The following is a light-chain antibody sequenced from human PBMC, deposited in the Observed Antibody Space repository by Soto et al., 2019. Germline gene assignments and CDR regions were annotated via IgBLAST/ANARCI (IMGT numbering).Light chain of an antibody. CDR2: EAS. J-gene: IGKJ5*01. CDR3: QQRSNWPLIT. Sequence: PGERATLSCRASQTVSSSLAWYQQKPGQAPRLLIYEASNRATGIPARFSGSGSGTDFTLTISSLEPEDFAVYYCQQRSNWPLITFGQGTRLEI. V-gene: IGKV3-11*01. CDR1: QTVSSS.